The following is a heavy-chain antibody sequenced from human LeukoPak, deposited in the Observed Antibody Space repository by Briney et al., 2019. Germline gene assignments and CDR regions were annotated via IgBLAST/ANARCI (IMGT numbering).Heavy chain of an antibody. CDR1: GGSFSGHY. Sequence: SETLSLTCAVYGGSFSGHYWSWIRQPPGKGLEWIGEINHSGSTNYNPSLKSRVTISVDTSKNQFSLKLSSVTAADTAVYYCAKTVSGPSSTLGNYYGMDVWGQGTTVTVSS. CDR2: INHSGST. CDR3: AKTVSGPSSTLGNYYGMDV. V-gene: IGHV4-34*01. J-gene: IGHJ6*02. D-gene: IGHD2-2*01.